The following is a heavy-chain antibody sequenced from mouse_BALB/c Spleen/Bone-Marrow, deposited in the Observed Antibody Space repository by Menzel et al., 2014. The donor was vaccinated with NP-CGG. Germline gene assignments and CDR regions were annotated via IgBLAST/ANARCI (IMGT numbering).Heavy chain of an antibody. Sequence: EVQLQQSGGGLVQPGGSLKLSCAASGFDFSRYWMTWVRQAPGKGLEWIGEINPDSSTINYTPSLKDKFIISRDSAKNTLYLQMSKVRSEDTALYYCARPGYYGYQGVWGAGTTVTVSS. CDR2: INPDSSTI. CDR1: GFDFSRYW. J-gene: IGHJ1*01. CDR3: ARPGYYGYQGV. V-gene: IGHV4-1*02. D-gene: IGHD1-2*01.